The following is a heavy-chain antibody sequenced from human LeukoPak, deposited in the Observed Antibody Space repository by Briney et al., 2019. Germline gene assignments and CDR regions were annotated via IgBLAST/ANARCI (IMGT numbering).Heavy chain of an antibody. J-gene: IGHJ4*02. CDR1: GFTFSSYG. CDR2: ISYDGSNK. D-gene: IGHD3-9*01. Sequence: GGSLRLSCAASGFTFSSYGMHWVRQAPGKGLEWVAVISYDGSNKYYADSVKGRFTISRDNSKNTLYLQMNSLRAEDTAVYYCAKDRVFKLTGLLHWGQGTLVTVSS. CDR3: AKDRVFKLTGLLH. V-gene: IGHV3-30*18.